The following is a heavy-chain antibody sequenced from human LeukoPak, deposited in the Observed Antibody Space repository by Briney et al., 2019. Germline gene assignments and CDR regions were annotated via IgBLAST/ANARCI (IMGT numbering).Heavy chain of an antibody. CDR1: GYTFTGYY. D-gene: IGHD2-2*01. CDR2: INPNSGGT. V-gene: IGHV1-2*02. CDR3: AREKGNRYCSSTSCPIDY. J-gene: IGHJ4*02. Sequence: ASVKVSCKASGYTFTGYYMHWVRQAPGQGLEWMGWINPNSGGTNYAQKFQGRVTMARDTSISTAYMELSRLRSDDTAVYYCAREKGNRYCSSTSCPIDYWGQGTLVTVSS.